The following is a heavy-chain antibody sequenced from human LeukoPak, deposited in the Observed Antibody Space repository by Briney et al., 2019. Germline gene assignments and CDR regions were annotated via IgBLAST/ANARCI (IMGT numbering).Heavy chain of an antibody. Sequence: SETLSLTCTVSGYSISSGYYWGWIRQPPGKGLEWIGSIYHSGSTYYNPSLKSRVTISVDTSKNQFSLKLSSVTAADTAVYYCAREYYYYMDLWGKGTTVTISS. V-gene: IGHV4-38-2*02. CDR1: GYSISSGYY. J-gene: IGHJ6*03. CDR2: IYHSGST. CDR3: AREYYYYMDL.